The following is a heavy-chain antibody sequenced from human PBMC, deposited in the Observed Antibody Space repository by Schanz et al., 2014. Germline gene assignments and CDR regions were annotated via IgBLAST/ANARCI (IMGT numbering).Heavy chain of an antibody. CDR2: ISYSGST. CDR3: ARQERGIWGHNGMDV. D-gene: IGHD2-15*01. V-gene: IGHV4-39*01. CDR1: GGSISGSSYH. J-gene: IGHJ6*02. Sequence: QLQLQESGPGLVKPSETLSLTCTVSGGSISGSSYHWGWTRQPPGKGPEWIGTISYSGSTYYNPSRKGRAPIPVDPPKTHFPLNLVSVTAADTAIYYCARQERGIWGHNGMDVWGQGTTVTVSS.